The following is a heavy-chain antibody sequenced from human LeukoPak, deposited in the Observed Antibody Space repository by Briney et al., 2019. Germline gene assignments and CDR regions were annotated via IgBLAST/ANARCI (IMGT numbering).Heavy chain of an antibody. CDR2: IYYPTTT. CDR3: ATGHSSGWFDY. V-gene: IGHV4-59*02. J-gene: IGHJ4*02. Sequence: SETLSLTCTVSGGSVSSDYWRWIRQSPGRGLEWIGYIYYPTTTNYNPSLKSRVTMSLDTSKNHFSLDLTSVTGADTAVYFCATGHSSGWFDYWGQGTLVTVSS. D-gene: IGHD6-19*01. CDR1: GGSVSSDY.